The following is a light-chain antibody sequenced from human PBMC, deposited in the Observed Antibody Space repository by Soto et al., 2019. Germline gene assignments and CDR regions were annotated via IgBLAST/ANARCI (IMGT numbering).Light chain of an antibody. Sequence: EVALTQSPATLSLSPGDRATISCRASQSVSSYLTWYQQKPGQAPRLLIYSASSRATGNPDRFSGSGSGTDFTLTISRLEPEDFGVYYCQHYVTSSITFGQGTRLEI. V-gene: IGKV3-20*01. J-gene: IGKJ5*01. CDR2: SAS. CDR1: QSVSSY. CDR3: QHYVTSSIT.